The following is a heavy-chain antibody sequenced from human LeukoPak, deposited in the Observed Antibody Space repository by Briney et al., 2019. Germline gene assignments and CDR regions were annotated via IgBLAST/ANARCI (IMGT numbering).Heavy chain of an antibody. D-gene: IGHD2-21*02. CDR2: IDPSDSYT. V-gene: IGHV5-10-1*01. CDR3: ARHAVVTPYYYYGMDV. CDR1: GYSFTSYW. J-gene: IGHJ6*02. Sequence: GESLKISCKGSGYSFTSYWISWVRQMPGKGQEWMGRIDPSDSYTNYSPSFQGHVTISADKSISTAYLQWSSLKASDTAMYYCARHAVVTPYYYYGMDVWGQGTTVTVSS.